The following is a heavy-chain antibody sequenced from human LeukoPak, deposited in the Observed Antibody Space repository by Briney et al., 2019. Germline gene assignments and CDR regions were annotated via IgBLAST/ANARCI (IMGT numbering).Heavy chain of an antibody. D-gene: IGHD2-15*01. CDR2: ISYDGSNK. CDR3: AKEGRYCSGGSCYSGYYFDY. V-gene: IGHV3-30*18. Sequence: GGSLRLSCAASEFTFSSYGMHWVRQAPGKGLEWVAVISYDGSNKYYADSVKGRFTISRDNSKNTLYLQMNSLRAEDTAVYYCAKEGRYCSGGSCYSGYYFDYWGQGTLVTVSS. CDR1: EFTFSSYG. J-gene: IGHJ4*02.